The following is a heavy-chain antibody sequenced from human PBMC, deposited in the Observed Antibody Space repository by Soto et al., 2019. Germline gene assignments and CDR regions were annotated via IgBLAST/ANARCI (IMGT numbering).Heavy chain of an antibody. J-gene: IGHJ4*02. CDR3: SAGEHKSDSSGYGDF. V-gene: IGHV1-58*01. Sequence: QMQLVQSGPEVKKPGTSVRVSCKAPGLTFSSSPVQWVRQARGQRLEWIGWIVVGSGNRNYAQKFQGRVTITRDMSTSTAYMELSSLRSEDTAVYYCSAGEHKSDSSGYGDFWGQGTLVTVSS. D-gene: IGHD3-22*01. CDR1: GLTFSSSP. CDR2: IVVGSGNR.